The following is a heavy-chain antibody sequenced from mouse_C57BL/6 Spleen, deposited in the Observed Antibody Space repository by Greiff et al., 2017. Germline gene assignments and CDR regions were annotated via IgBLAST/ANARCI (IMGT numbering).Heavy chain of an antibody. D-gene: IGHD1-1*01. J-gene: IGHJ2*01. V-gene: IGHV1-26*01. CDR1: GYTFTDYY. CDR2: INPNNGGT. CDR3: ARPTVVPRVFDY. Sequence: EVQLQQSGPELVKPGASVKISCKASGYTFTDYYMNWVKQSHGKSLEWIGDINPNNGGTSYNQKFKGKATLTVDKSSSTAYMELRSLTSEDSAVYYCARPTVVPRVFDYWGQGTTLTVSS.